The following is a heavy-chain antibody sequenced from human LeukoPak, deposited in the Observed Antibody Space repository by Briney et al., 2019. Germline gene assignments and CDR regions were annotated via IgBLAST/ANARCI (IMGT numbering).Heavy chain of an antibody. CDR1: GFTFSSYS. CDR2: ISSSSSYI. J-gene: IGHJ6*03. D-gene: IGHD2-15*01. V-gene: IGHV3-21*01. Sequence: GGSLRLSCAASGFTFSSYSMNWVRQAPGKGLEWVSSISSSSSYIYYADSVKGRFTISGDNAKNSLYLQMNSLRAEDTAVYYCARDQEAAYMDVWGKGTTVTVSS. CDR3: ARDQEAAYMDV.